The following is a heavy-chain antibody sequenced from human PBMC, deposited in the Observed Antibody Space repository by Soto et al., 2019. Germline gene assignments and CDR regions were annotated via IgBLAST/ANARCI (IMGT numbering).Heavy chain of an antibody. CDR2: IIPIFGTA. J-gene: IGHJ4*02. CDR1: GGTFSSYA. Sequence: GASVKVSCKASGGTFSSYAISWVRQAPGQGLEWTGGIIPIFGTANYAQKFQGRVTITADESTSTAYMELSSLRSEDTAVYYCARDNRRDGYTFAAFDYWGQGTLVTVSS. D-gene: IGHD5-12*01. CDR3: ARDNRRDGYTFAAFDY. V-gene: IGHV1-69*13.